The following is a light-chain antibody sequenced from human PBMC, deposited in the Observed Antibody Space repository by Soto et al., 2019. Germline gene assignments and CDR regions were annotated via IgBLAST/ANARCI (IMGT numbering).Light chain of an antibody. CDR3: QHYGSSPT. CDR2: GAS. CDR1: QSVSSNY. V-gene: IGKV3-20*01. Sequence: EIVLTQSPGTLSLSPGERATLSCRASQSVSSNYLGWYQQKPGQAPRLLIYGASSRATGIPDRFSGSGSGTDFTLTISRLEPEDFAVFYCQHYGSSPTFGQGTKVEIK. J-gene: IGKJ1*01.